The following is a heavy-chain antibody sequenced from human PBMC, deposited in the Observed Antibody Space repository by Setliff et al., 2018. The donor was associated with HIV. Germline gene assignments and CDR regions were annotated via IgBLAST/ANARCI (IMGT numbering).Heavy chain of an antibody. J-gene: IGHJ3*02. CDR3: ASDYSSRHDALDI. CDR2: INHGGST. V-gene: IGHV4-34*01. D-gene: IGHD6-13*01. CDR1: GGSFSGYY. Sequence: PSETLSLTCAVYGGSFSGYYWSWIRQSPGKGLEWIGQINHGGSTNYSPSLKSRVTVSIDTSKNQFSLRLSSVTAADTAVYYCASDYSSRHDALDIWGQGTVVTVSS.